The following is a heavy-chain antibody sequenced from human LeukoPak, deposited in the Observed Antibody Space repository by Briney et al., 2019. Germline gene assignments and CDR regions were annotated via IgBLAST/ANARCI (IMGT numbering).Heavy chain of an antibody. Sequence: PSETLSLTCTVSGGSISSGGYYWSWIRQPPGKGLEWIGYIYYSGSTNYNPSLKSRVTISVDTSKNQFSLKLSSVTAADTAVYYCVGAAAGAFDIWGQGTMVTVSS. CDR1: GGSISSGGYY. V-gene: IGHV4-61*08. CDR2: IYYSGST. J-gene: IGHJ3*02. D-gene: IGHD6-13*01. CDR3: VGAAAGAFDI.